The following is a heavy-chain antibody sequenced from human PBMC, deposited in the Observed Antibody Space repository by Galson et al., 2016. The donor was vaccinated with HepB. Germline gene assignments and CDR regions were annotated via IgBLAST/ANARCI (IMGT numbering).Heavy chain of an antibody. J-gene: IGHJ6*02. D-gene: IGHD3-10*01. CDR1: GFTFSSYS. CDR3: ARGGWFVYYYYGMDV. Sequence: SLRLSCAASGFTFSSYSMNWVRQAPGKGLEWVSYISSSSSTIYYADSVKGRFTISRDNAKNSLYLQMNSLRDEDTAVYYCARGGWFVYYYYGMDVWGQGTTVTVSS. CDR2: ISSSSSTI. V-gene: IGHV3-48*02.